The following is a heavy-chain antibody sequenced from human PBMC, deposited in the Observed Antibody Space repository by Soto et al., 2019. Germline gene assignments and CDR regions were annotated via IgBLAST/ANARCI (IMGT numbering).Heavy chain of an antibody. J-gene: IGHJ6*02. Sequence: GESLKISCKGSGYSFSTYWIGWVRQMPGKGLEWMGIMYPGDSDTRYSPSFQGQVSISVDKSISTAYLQWSSLKASDTAMYYCARQSFTGHYSHYAMDVWGQGTAVTVSS. CDR2: MYPGDSDT. D-gene: IGHD2-8*02. CDR1: GYSFSTYW. CDR3: ARQSFTGHYSHYAMDV. V-gene: IGHV5-51*01.